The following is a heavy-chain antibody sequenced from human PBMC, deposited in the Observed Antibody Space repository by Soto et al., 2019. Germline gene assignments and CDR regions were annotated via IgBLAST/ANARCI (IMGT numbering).Heavy chain of an antibody. J-gene: IGHJ4*02. CDR3: AKFWGPVTAAVDDY. Sequence: PGGSLRLSCAASGFAFRNFGMQWVRQVPGKGLEWVASISYDGNIKKSADYVKGRFTISRDNSKNTLYLQMNSLRSEDTGVYYCAKFWGPVTAAVDDYWGQGTLVTVSS. CDR2: ISYDGNIK. CDR1: GFAFRNFG. V-gene: IGHV3-30*18. D-gene: IGHD6-13*01.